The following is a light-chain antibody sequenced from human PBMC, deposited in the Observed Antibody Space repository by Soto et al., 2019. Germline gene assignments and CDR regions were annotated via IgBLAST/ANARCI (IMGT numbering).Light chain of an antibody. V-gene: IGKV1-5*01. CDR2: DAS. CDR3: QNYNSYSEE. J-gene: IGKJ1*01. Sequence: DIQMTHSPSTLSASVLDRVTITFRASQSISSWLAWYQQKPGKAPKLLIYDASSLESGVPSRFSGSGSGTEFTLTISSLQPDDFATYYCQNYNSYSEEFGQGTKVDIK. CDR1: QSISSW.